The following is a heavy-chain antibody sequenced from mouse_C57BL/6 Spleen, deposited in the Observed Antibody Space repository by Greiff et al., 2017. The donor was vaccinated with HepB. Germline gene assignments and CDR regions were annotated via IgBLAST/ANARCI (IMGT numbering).Heavy chain of an antibody. Sequence: VQLVESGGGLVKPGGSLKLSCAASGFTFSSYAMSWVRQTPEKRLEWVATISDGGSYTYYPDNVKGRFTISRDNAKNNLYLQMSHLKSEDTAMYYCARDGDGYYDYWGQGTTLTVSS. CDR2: ISDGGSYT. CDR3: ARDGDGYYDY. D-gene: IGHD2-3*01. V-gene: IGHV5-4*01. CDR1: GFTFSSYA. J-gene: IGHJ2*01.